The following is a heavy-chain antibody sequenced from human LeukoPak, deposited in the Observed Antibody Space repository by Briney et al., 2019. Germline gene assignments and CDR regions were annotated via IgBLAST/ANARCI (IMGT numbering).Heavy chain of an antibody. Sequence: ASVTVSCKASGYXFSGHYMHWVRQAPGQGLEWMGWIYPNSGGTNYAQKFQGRVTMTRDTSINTAYMELRRLKSDDTAMYYCARVVGFGDYPFDYWGQGTLVTVSS. CDR3: ARVVGFGDYPFDY. CDR1: GYXFSGHY. D-gene: IGHD4-17*01. J-gene: IGHJ4*02. V-gene: IGHV1-2*02. CDR2: IYPNSGGT.